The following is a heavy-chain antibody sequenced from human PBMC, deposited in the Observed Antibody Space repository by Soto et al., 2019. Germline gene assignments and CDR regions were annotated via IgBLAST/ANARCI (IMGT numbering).Heavy chain of an antibody. CDR3: AREVVVGGSLWLDP. Sequence: QAQLVQSGAEVKKPGASVKVSCKASGFTFASNDINWVRQAPGQGLQWMGWMNANVDATDSPQEFKGRVSMTWNASISTAYLELHNLKSDDTAVYYCAREVVVGGSLWLDPWCQGSLVTVSS. CDR1: GFTFASND. V-gene: IGHV1-8*01. CDR2: MNANVDAT. D-gene: IGHD2-15*01. J-gene: IGHJ5*02.